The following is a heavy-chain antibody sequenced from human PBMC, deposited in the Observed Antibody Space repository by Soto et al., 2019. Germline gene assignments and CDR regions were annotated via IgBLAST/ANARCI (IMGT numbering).Heavy chain of an antibody. D-gene: IGHD3-10*01. V-gene: IGHV5-51*01. CDR2: IYPGDSDT. CDR3: ARLTMVRGYGRHYYYYGMDV. J-gene: IGHJ6*02. Sequence: GESLKISCKGSGYSFTSYWSGWVRQMPGKGLEWMGIIYPGDSDTRYSPSSQGQVTISAEKSISTAYLQWSSLKASDTAMYYCARLTMVRGYGRHYYYYGMDVWGQGTTVTVSS. CDR1: GYSFTSYW.